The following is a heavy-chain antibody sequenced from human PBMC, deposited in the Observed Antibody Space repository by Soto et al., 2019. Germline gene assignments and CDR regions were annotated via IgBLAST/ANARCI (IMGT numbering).Heavy chain of an antibody. D-gene: IGHD2-8*02. CDR3: MHRRESTGYFDH. CDR2: IYWDDDK. J-gene: IGHJ4*02. V-gene: IGHV2-5*02. CDR1: GFSLSASGVG. Sequence: QITLRESGPTVVKPTQTLTLTCTFSGFSLSASGVGVGWIRQPPGKALEWLALIYWDDDKRYSPSLKSRLTITKDTSENQVVLTLTNMDPVDTGTYYCMHRRESTGYFDHWGQGTLVTVSS.